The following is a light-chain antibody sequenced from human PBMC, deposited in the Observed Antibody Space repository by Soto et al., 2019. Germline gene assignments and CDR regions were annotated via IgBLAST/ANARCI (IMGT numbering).Light chain of an antibody. CDR2: KAS. V-gene: IGKV1-5*03. Sequence: DIQMTQSPSTLSASVGDRVTITCRANQSISTWLAWYQQEPGKAPKLLIYKASHLDSGVPSRFIGSGSGTEFTLTISSLQPDDFATYDCQQYNSYSRTFGQGTKVEIK. J-gene: IGKJ1*01. CDR3: QQYNSYSRT. CDR1: QSISTW.